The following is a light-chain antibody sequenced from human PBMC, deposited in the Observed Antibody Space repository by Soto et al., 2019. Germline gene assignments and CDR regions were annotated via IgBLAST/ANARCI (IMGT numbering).Light chain of an antibody. CDR3: SSFTGTTTLDV. V-gene: IGLV2-14*03. J-gene: IGLJ1*01. CDR2: GVS. CDR1: SSDVGAYKY. Sequence: QSALTQPASVSGSPGQSITISCTGTSSDVGAYKYASWYQQHPGKVPKLIIYGVSNRPSGVSNRFSGYKSGNTAFLTISGLQPEDEADYYCSSFTGTTTLDVFGTGTKLTVL.